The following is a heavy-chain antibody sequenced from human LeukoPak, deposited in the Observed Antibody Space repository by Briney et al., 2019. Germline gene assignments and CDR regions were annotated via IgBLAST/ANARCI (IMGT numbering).Heavy chain of an antibody. CDR1: GGTFSSYA. CDR2: IIPIFGTA. V-gene: IGHV1-69*05. Sequence: SLKVSCKASGGTFSSYAISWVRQAPGQGLEWMGGIIPIFGTANYAQKFQGRVTITTDESTSTAYMELSSLRSEDTAVYYCASLRRDGYNDYWGQGTLVTVSS. D-gene: IGHD5-24*01. CDR3: ASLRRDGYNDY. J-gene: IGHJ4*02.